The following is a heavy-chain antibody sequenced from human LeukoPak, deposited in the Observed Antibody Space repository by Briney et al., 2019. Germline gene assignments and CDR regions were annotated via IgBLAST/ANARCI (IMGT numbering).Heavy chain of an antibody. Sequence: PGGSLRLSCAASGFTFSSYGMHWVRQAPGKGLEGVAVISYDGSNKYYAYSVKGRFTISRDNSKNTLYLQMNSLRAEDTAVYYCAKRPYIAAAGDYFDYWGQGTLVTVSS. J-gene: IGHJ4*02. V-gene: IGHV3-30*18. D-gene: IGHD6-13*01. CDR2: ISYDGSNK. CDR3: AKRPYIAAAGDYFDY. CDR1: GFTFSSYG.